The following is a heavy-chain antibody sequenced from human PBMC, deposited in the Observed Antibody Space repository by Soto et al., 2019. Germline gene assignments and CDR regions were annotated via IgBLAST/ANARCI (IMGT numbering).Heavy chain of an antibody. J-gene: IGHJ4*02. Sequence: SETLSLTCIVSGESISSSSYYWGWIRQPPGKGLEWIGSIYYSGRTYYNPSFKSRVTISIDTSKNQFSLKLSSVTATDTAVYYCARQRTTVVTQAYFDHVCQGALVAVSS. V-gene: IGHV4-39*01. CDR1: GESISSSSYY. CDR3: ARQRTTVVTQAYFDH. D-gene: IGHD2-21*02. CDR2: IYYSGRT.